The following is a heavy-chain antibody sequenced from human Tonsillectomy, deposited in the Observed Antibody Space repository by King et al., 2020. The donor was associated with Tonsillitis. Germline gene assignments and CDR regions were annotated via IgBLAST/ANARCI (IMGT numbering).Heavy chain of an antibody. CDR3: AREVWFGESY. Sequence: VQLQQWGAGLLKPSETLSLTCAVYGGSFSGYYWSWIRQPPGKGLEWIGEINHSGSTNYNPSLKSRVTISVDTSKNQFSLKLSSVTAADTAVYYCAREVWFGESYWGQGTLVTVSS. CDR2: INHSGST. V-gene: IGHV4-34*01. D-gene: IGHD3-10*01. J-gene: IGHJ4*02. CDR1: GGSFSGYY.